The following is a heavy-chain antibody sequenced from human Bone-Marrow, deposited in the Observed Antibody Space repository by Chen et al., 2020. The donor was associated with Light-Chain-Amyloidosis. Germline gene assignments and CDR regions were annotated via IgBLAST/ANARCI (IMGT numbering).Heavy chain of an antibody. CDR1: GYTFPNYW. V-gene: IGHV5-51*01. Sequence: EVQLEQSGPAVKKPGASLKIPCKGSGYTFPNYWIGWVRQMPGKGLEWMGVIYPDDSDARYSPSFEGQVTISADKSITTAYLQWRSLKASDTAMYYCARRRDGYNFDYWGQGTLVTVSS. CDR3: ARRRDGYNFDY. D-gene: IGHD5-12*01. J-gene: IGHJ4*02. CDR2: IYPDDSDA.